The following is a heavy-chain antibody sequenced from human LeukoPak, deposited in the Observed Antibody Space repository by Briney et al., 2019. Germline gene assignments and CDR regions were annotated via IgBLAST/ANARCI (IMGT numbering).Heavy chain of an antibody. D-gene: IGHD5-12*01. Sequence: GASVKVSCKASGYTFTGYYMHWVRQAPGQGLEWMGWINPNSGGTNYAQKFQGRVTMTRDTSISTAYMELSRLRSDDTAVYCCARGEVDIVATAPDDAFDIWGQGTMVTVSS. J-gene: IGHJ3*02. CDR2: INPNSGGT. CDR3: ARGEVDIVATAPDDAFDI. V-gene: IGHV1-2*02. CDR1: GYTFTGYY.